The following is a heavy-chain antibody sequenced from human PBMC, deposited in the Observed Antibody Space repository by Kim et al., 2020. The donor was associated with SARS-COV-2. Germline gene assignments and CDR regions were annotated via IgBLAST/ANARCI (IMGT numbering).Heavy chain of an antibody. CDR1: GGSISSSSYY. CDR2: IYYSGPT. V-gene: IGHV4-39*01. J-gene: IGHJ4*01. CDR3: ARLFGGTGKYYFEY. Sequence: SETLSLTCTVSGGSISSSSYYWGWIRQPPGKRLEWIGSIYYSGPTYYNPSLKSRVTISVDTSKNQFSLKLSSVTAADTAVYYCARLFGGTGKYYFEYVG. D-gene: IGHD3-16*01.